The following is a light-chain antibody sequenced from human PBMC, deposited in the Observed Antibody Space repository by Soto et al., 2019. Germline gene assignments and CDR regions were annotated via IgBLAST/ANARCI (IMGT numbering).Light chain of an antibody. Sequence: DIQMTQSPSSLSASVGDRVTITCRASQSIRNFLNWYQQKPGKAPKVLIYAASSLQSGVPSRFSGSGSGTDFTLTISSPQNADSATYYCQHSYSTPTFGQGTKVDIK. V-gene: IGKV1-39*01. CDR3: QHSYSTPT. CDR1: QSIRNF. J-gene: IGKJ1*01. CDR2: AAS.